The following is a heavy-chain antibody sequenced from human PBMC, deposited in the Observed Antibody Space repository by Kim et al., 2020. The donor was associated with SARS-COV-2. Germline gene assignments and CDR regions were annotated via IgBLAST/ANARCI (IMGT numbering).Heavy chain of an antibody. CDR3: ARDSSGYDSFDY. V-gene: IGHV4-31*02. Sequence: YDNPSLKSRVTISVDTSKNQFSLKLSSVTAADTAVYYCARDSSGYDSFDYWGQGTLVTVSS. J-gene: IGHJ4*02. D-gene: IGHD5-12*01.